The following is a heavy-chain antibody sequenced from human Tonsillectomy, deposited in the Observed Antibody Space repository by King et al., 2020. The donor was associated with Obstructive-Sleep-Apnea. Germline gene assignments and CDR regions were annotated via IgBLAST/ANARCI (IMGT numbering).Heavy chain of an antibody. D-gene: IGHD5-12*01. CDR1: GFTVSSNY. Sequence: VQLVESGGGLVQSGGSLRLSCAASGFTVSSNYMSWVRQAPGKGLEWVSVIYGGGRIYYVDSVKGRFTIPRDNSKNTLDLQMNSLRVDDTAVYYCARASGYDPLEIDYWGQGTLVTVSS. V-gene: IGHV3-66*01. CDR2: IYGGGRI. J-gene: IGHJ4*02. CDR3: ARASGYDPLEIDY.